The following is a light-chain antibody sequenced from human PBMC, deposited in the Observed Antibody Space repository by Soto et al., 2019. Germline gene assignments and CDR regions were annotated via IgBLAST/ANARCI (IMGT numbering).Light chain of an antibody. CDR2: DVK. CDR3: TSYTSSSTWV. Sequence: QSALTQPASVSGSPGQSITISCTGTSSDVGGYNYVSWYQQHPDKAPKLMIYDVKYRPSGVSNRFSGSKSGNTASLTISGLQAEDEAVYYCTSYTSSSTWVFGGGTKVTVL. V-gene: IGLV2-14*03. CDR1: SSDVGGYNY. J-gene: IGLJ3*02.